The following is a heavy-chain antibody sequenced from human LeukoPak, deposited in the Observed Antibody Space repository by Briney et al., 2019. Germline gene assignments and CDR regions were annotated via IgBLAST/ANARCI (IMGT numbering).Heavy chain of an antibody. D-gene: IGHD3-10*01. CDR2: IYYSGST. CDR3: ARLMVRGVIRAFDP. Sequence: SETLSLTCTVSGGSISSHYWSWIRQPPGKGLEWIGYIYYSGSTNYNPSLKSRVTISVDTSKNQFSLKLSSVTAADTAVYYCARLMVRGVIRAFDPWGQGTLVTVSS. V-gene: IGHV4-59*11. J-gene: IGHJ5*02. CDR1: GGSISSHY.